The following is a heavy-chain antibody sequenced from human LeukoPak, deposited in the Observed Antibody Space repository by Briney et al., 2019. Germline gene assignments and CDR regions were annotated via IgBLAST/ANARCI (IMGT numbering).Heavy chain of an antibody. D-gene: IGHD2-2*01. CDR3: ARGGRKRVPAATTTDYYYYMDV. J-gene: IGHJ6*03. V-gene: IGHV1-8*01. CDR2: MNPNSGNT. Sequence: ASVKVSCKASGYTFTSYDINWVRQATGQGLEWMVWMNPNSGNTGYAQKFQGRVTMTRNTSISTAYMELSSLRSEDTAVYYCARGGRKRVPAATTTDYYYYMDVWGKGTAVTVSS. CDR1: GYTFTSYD.